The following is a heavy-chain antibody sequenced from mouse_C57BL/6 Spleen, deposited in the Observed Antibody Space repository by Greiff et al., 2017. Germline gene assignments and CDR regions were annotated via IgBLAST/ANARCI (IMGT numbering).Heavy chain of an antibody. CDR2: IDPENGDT. V-gene: IGHV14-4*01. Sequence: EVHLVESGAELVRPGASVKLSCTASGFNIKDDYMHWVKQRPEQGLEWIGWIDPENGDTEYASKFQGKATITADTSSNTAYLQLSSLTSEDTAVYYCTTCGDPHYWGQGTTLTVSS. CDR1: GFNIKDDY. D-gene: IGHD3-3*01. CDR3: TTCGDPHY. J-gene: IGHJ2*01.